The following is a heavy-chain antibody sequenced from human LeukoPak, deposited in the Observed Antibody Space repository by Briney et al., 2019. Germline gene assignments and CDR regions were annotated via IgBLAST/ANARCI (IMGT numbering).Heavy chain of an antibody. CDR3: ARRTSGTYLSNFDY. CDR1: GYSFTNYW. CDR2: IYPGDSET. Sequence: GESLKISCKGSGYSFTNYWIGWVRQMPGKGPEWMGIIYPGDSETRYSPSFQGQVSISADKSISTAYLQWSSQKASDTAMYYCARRTSGTYLSNFDYWGQGTLVTVSS. V-gene: IGHV5-51*01. D-gene: IGHD1-26*01. J-gene: IGHJ4*02.